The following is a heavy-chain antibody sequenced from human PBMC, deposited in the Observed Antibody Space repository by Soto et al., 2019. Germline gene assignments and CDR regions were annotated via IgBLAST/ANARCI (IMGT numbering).Heavy chain of an antibody. CDR2: ISSSSSYI. CDR1: GFTFSSYS. J-gene: IGHJ4*02. Sequence: EVQLVESGGGLVKPGGSLRLSCAASGFTFSSYSMNWVRQAPGKGLEWVSSISSSSSYIYYADSVKGRFTISRDNAKNSLYLQMNSLRAEDTAVYYCGRDHPIALYSSGWYYFDYWGQGTLVTVSS. CDR3: GRDHPIALYSSGWYYFDY. D-gene: IGHD6-19*01. V-gene: IGHV3-21*01.